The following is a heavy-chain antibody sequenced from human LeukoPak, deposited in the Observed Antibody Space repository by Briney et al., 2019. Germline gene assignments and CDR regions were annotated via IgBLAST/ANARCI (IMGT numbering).Heavy chain of an antibody. V-gene: IGHV3-7*01. CDR2: IKFDGSEK. Sequence: GSLRLSCAASGFSFRNYWMSWVRQAPGKGLEWVASIKFDGSEKYYVDSVKGRFTISRDNAKNSLYLQMNSLRAEDTALYYCARDHTDPGLFFDSWGQGTLVTVSS. CDR1: GFSFRNYW. D-gene: IGHD2-21*01. J-gene: IGHJ4*02. CDR3: ARDHTDPGLFFDS.